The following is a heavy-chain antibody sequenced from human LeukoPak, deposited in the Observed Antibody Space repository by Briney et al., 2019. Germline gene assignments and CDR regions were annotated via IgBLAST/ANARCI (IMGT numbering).Heavy chain of an antibody. J-gene: IGHJ6*03. CDR1: GGSIISYY. CDR3: ARVAPRGYYYMDV. V-gene: IGHV4-4*07. CDR2: IDNSGST. Sequence: SETLSLTCTVSGGSIISYYRRWIRQPAGKGLEWIGRIDNSGSTNYNPSLKSRVTISVDKSKNQFSLKVSSVTAADTAVYYCARVAPRGYYYMDVWGKGTTVTVSS.